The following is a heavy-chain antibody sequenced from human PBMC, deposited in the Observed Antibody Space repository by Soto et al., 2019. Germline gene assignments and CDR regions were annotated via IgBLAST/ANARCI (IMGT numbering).Heavy chain of an antibody. Sequence: QVQLQQWGAGLLKPSETLSLTCAVYGGSFSGYYWSWIRQPPGKGLEWIGEINHSGSTNYNPSLKSRVTISVDTAKNQFSLELSSVTAADTAVYYCARGQVVTAASFDYWGQGTLVTVSS. V-gene: IGHV4-34*01. J-gene: IGHJ4*02. D-gene: IGHD2-21*02. CDR2: INHSGST. CDR1: GGSFSGYY. CDR3: ARGQVVTAASFDY.